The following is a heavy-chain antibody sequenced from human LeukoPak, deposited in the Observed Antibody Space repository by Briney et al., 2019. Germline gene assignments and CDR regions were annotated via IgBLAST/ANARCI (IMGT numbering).Heavy chain of an antibody. CDR1: GFTFSSYA. Sequence: GSLRLSCASSGFTFSSYAMSWVRQAPGKGLELVSAISGSGGSTYYADPVKGRFTISRDNSYNTLYLKMNSLRAEDTAVYYCAAHPRGYCSSTSCELDYWGQGTLVTVSS. CDR2: ISGSGGST. CDR3: AAHPRGYCSSTSCELDY. V-gene: IGHV3-23*01. J-gene: IGHJ4*02. D-gene: IGHD2-2*01.